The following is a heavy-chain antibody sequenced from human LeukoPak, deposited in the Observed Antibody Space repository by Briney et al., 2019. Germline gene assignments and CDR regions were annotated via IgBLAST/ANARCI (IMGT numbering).Heavy chain of an antibody. CDR2: IYPDDSDI. Sequence: GESLKISCKGSGYSFTRHWIGWVRQMPGKGLEWMGIIYPDDSDIRYSPSFQGQVTISADKSISTAYLQWGSLKASDTAMYYCARQSGSYLDYWGQGTLVTVSS. CDR1: GYSFTRHW. J-gene: IGHJ4*02. D-gene: IGHD1-26*01. CDR3: ARQSGSYLDY. V-gene: IGHV5-51*01.